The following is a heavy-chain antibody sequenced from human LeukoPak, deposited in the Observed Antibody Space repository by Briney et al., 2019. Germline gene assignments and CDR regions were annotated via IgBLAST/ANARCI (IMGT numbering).Heavy chain of an antibody. J-gene: IGHJ6*03. D-gene: IGHD2-15*01. CDR1: GFSFTNYS. V-gene: IGHV3-48*04. CDR2: ITRSSSRI. Sequence: GGSLRLSCVGSGFSFTNYSMNWVRQAPGKGLEWVSYITRSSSRIYYVDSVKGRFTISRDNAKNSVCLQMNNLRAEDTAVYYCARGSSLHCSDNDCFINYFYYYMDVWGTGTTVTVSS. CDR3: ARGSSLHCSDNDCFINYFYYYMDV.